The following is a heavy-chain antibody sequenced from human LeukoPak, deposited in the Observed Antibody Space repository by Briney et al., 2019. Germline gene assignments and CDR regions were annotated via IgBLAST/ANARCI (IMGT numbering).Heavy chain of an antibody. CDR1: GGSISSGGYY. J-gene: IGHJ4*02. V-gene: IGHV4-30-2*01. D-gene: IGHD3-10*01. CDR3: ARVAYGSGSRLIDC. Sequence: SQTLSLTCTVSGGSISSGGYYWSWIRQPPGKGLEWIGYIYHSGSTYYNPSLKSRVTISVDRSKNQFSLKLSSVTAADTAVYYCARVAYGSGSRLIDCWGQGTLVTISS. CDR2: IYHSGST.